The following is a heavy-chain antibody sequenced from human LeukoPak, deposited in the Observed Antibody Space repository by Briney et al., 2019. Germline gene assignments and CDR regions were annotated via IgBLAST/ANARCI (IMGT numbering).Heavy chain of an antibody. V-gene: IGHV3-7*01. CDR3: ARGLGDGYNRFDY. CDR2: IKQDGNEK. J-gene: IGHJ4*02. D-gene: IGHD5-24*01. CDR1: GFTFSSYW. Sequence: GGSLRLSCAASGFTFSSYWMSWVRQAPGKGLEWVANIKQDGNEKYYVDSVKGRFTTSRDNAKNTLYLQMNSLRAEDTAVYYCARGLGDGYNRFDYWGQGTLVTVSS.